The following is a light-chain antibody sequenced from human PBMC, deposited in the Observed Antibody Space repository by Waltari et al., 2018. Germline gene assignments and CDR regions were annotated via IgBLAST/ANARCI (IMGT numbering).Light chain of an antibody. Sequence: EIVMTQSPATLSLSPGERATLSCRASQSVSSSLAWYQQKSGQAPRLLIYGASSRATGIPDRFSGSGSETDFTLTISSLEPEDVAVYYCLQRSNWPHSFGQGTKVEIK. V-gene: IGKV3-15*01. CDR2: GAS. J-gene: IGKJ2*03. CDR3: LQRSNWPHS. CDR1: QSVSSS.